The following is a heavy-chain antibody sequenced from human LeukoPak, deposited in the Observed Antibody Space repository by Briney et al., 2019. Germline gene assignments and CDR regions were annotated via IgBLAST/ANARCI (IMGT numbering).Heavy chain of an antibody. CDR3: ARVSTVTTTSPYYYYYYYMDV. Sequence: SVKVSCKASGGTFSSYAISWVRRAPGQGLEWMGGIIPIFGTANYAQKFQGRVTITADESTSTAYMELSSLRSEDTAVYYCARVSTVTTTSPYYYYYYYMDVWGKGTTVTVSS. V-gene: IGHV1-69*13. CDR1: GGTFSSYA. D-gene: IGHD4-17*01. CDR2: IIPIFGTA. J-gene: IGHJ6*03.